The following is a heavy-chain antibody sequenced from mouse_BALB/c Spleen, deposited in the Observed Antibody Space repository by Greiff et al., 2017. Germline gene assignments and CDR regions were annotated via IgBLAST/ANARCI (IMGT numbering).Heavy chain of an antibody. D-gene: IGHD1-1*01. Sequence: EVKLVESGGGLVKPGGSLKLSCAASGFTFSSYAMSWVRQSPEKRLEWVAEISSGGSYTYYPDPVTGRFTISRDNAKNTLYLEMSSLRSEDTAMYYCARVAYGNYAMDYWGQGTSVTVSS. J-gene: IGHJ4*01. CDR2: ISSGGSYT. V-gene: IGHV5-9-4*01. CDR1: GFTFSSYA. CDR3: ARVAYGNYAMDY.